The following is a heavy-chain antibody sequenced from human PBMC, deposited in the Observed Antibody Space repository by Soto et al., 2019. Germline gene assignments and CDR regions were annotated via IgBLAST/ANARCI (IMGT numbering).Heavy chain of an antibody. Sequence: VASVKVSCKASGYSFTSYGISWVRRAPGQGLEWMGWISPYNGHTQFVQRFQGRVSMTTDTSTKTAYMELRNLRSDDTAHYYCARDLTIVPATHPRLENYGMDVWGQGTTVTVS. CDR2: ISPYNGHT. V-gene: IGHV1-18*01. CDR3: ARDLTIVPATHPRLENYGMDV. D-gene: IGHD2-2*01. CDR1: GYSFTSYG. J-gene: IGHJ6*02.